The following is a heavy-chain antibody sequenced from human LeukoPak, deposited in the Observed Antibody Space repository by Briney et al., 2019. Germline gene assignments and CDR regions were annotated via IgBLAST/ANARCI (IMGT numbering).Heavy chain of an antibody. CDR1: GFTFTAYY. D-gene: IGHD6-13*01. Sequence: GASVKVSCKASGFTFTAYYMHWVRQAPGQGLEWMGWINTNTGNPTYTQGVPGRFVFSLDTSVSTAYLEISSLKADDTAIYYCAREGQQVGHFDYWGQGTLVTVSS. CDR3: AREGQQVGHFDY. J-gene: IGHJ4*02. V-gene: IGHV7-4-1*02. CDR2: INTNTGNP.